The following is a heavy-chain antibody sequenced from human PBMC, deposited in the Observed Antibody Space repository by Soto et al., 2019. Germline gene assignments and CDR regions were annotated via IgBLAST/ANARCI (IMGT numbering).Heavy chain of an antibody. Sequence: SETLSLTCTVSGGSISSYYWSWIRQPPGKGLEWIGYIYYSGSTNYNPSLKSRVTISVDTSKNQFSLKLSSVTAADTAVYYCARLSGVGGHATIDYWGQRTLVTVSS. J-gene: IGHJ4*02. V-gene: IGHV4-59*08. CDR1: GGSISSYY. D-gene: IGHD2-15*01. CDR2: IYYSGST. CDR3: ARLSGVGGHATIDY.